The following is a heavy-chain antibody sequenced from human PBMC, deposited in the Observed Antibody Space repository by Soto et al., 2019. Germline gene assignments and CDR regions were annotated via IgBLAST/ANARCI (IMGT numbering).Heavy chain of an antibody. J-gene: IGHJ1*01. CDR2: ISRDGSST. Sequence: GGSLRLSCEGSGFTFSRYAMHWVRQAPGGGLEWVAVISRDGSSTYYGDSVKGRFTVSRDNAKNSVFLSMTSLRADDTAVFYCARSRSGAVPDSIIIWGQGALVTVSS. V-gene: IGHV3-30-3*01. CDR3: ARSRSGAVPDSIII. CDR1: GFTFSRYA. D-gene: IGHD2-21*01.